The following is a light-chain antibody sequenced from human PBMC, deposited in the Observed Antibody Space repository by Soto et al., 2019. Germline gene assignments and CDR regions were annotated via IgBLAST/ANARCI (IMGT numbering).Light chain of an antibody. CDR2: GAS. Sequence: IVMTQSPVTLSVSPGERATLSCRASQSISSNLAWYQQKPGRAPSLLIHGASTRATGIPARFSGSGSGTEFSLTISSLQSEDFADYYCQQYNNWPLTFGGGTKVEIK. V-gene: IGKV3-15*01. CDR1: QSISSN. J-gene: IGKJ4*01. CDR3: QQYNNWPLT.